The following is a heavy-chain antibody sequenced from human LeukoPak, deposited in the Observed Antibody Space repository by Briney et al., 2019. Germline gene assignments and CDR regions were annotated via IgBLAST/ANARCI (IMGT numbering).Heavy chain of an antibody. D-gene: IGHD1-1*01. Sequence: GGSLRLSCAASGFTFSSYEMNWVRQAPGKGLEWVSYISSSGSTIYYADSVKGRFTISRDNAKNSLCLQMNSLKAEDTALYYCARGKYPDNDDYMDVWGKGTTVIVSS. CDR3: ARGKYPDNDDYMDV. J-gene: IGHJ6*03. V-gene: IGHV3-48*03. CDR1: GFTFSSYE. CDR2: ISSSGSTI.